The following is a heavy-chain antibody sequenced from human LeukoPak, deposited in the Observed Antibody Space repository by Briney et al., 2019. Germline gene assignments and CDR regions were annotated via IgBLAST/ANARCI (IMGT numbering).Heavy chain of an antibody. CDR3: ARERSGSEIFARSFDI. D-gene: IGHD3-3*01. Sequence: SETLSLTCTVSGGSISSGSYYWSWIRQPAGKGLEWIGRIYTSGSTNYNPSLKGRVTISVDTSKNQFSLKLSSVTAADTAVYYCARERSGSEIFARSFDIWGQGTMVTVSS. CDR2: IYTSGST. V-gene: IGHV4-61*02. CDR1: GGSISSGSYY. J-gene: IGHJ3*02.